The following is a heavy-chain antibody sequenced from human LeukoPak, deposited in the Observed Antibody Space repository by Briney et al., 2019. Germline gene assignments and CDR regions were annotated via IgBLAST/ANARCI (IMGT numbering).Heavy chain of an antibody. CDR1: GYTFTSYD. Sequence: ASVKVSCKASGYTFTSYDINWVRQATGQGLEWMGWMNPNSGNTGYAQKFQGRVTMTRNTSISTAYMELSSLRSEDTAVYYCARVPVTLEGDWFDPWGQGTLVTVSS. D-gene: IGHD2-21*02. J-gene: IGHJ5*02. CDR3: ARVPVTLEGDWFDP. V-gene: IGHV1-8*01. CDR2: MNPNSGNT.